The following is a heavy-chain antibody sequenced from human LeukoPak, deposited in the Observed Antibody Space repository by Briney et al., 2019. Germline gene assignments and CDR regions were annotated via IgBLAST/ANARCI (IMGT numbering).Heavy chain of an antibody. Sequence: GGSLRLSCAASGSTFSSYWMHWVRHIPGKGLVWVSRIKSDGSTIYADSVKGRFTISRDNARNTLYLQMNSLRVEDAAMYYCARAVTYFYGSVTYDWFDPWGQGTLVTVSS. J-gene: IGHJ5*02. CDR3: ARAVTYFYGSVTYDWFDP. CDR1: GSTFSSYW. CDR2: IKSDGST. V-gene: IGHV3-74*01. D-gene: IGHD3-10*01.